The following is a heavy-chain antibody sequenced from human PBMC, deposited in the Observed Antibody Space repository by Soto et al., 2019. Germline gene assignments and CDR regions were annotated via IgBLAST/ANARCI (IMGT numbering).Heavy chain of an antibody. J-gene: IGHJ4*02. CDR1: GDSIDSYY. CDR2: IYNSGSA. Sequence: QVHLQESGPGLVKPSETLSLTCIVSGDSIDSYYWNWIRQSPGRGLEWIGDIYNSGSAIYNPSLKSRVTLSVDTSKTQFSLKLRSVTAADTAVYFCSRLRYGGYFDYWGQGRPVAVSS. CDR3: SRLRYGGYFDY. D-gene: IGHD3-16*02. V-gene: IGHV4-59*08.